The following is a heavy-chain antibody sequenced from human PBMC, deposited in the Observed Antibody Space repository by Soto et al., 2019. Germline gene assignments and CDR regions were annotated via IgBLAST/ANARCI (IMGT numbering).Heavy chain of an antibody. CDR2: MNPNSGNT. D-gene: IGHD6-6*01. Sequence: QVQLVQSGAEVKKPGASVKVSCKASGYTFTSYDINWVRQATGQGLEWMGWMNPNSGNTGYAQKFQGRVTMTRNTSICTAYMELRSLRSEYTAEYYCARTLEYSSSLADYWGQGTLVTVSS. V-gene: IGHV1-8*01. CDR3: ARTLEYSSSLADY. J-gene: IGHJ4*02. CDR1: GYTFTSYD.